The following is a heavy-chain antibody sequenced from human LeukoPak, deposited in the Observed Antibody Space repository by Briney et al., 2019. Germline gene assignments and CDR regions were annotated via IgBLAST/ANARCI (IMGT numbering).Heavy chain of an antibody. CDR3: AKDPGYDFWSAYYTDY. J-gene: IGHJ4*02. D-gene: IGHD3-3*01. V-gene: IGHV3-30*02. CDR2: IRYDGGNK. Sequence: GGSLRLSCAASGFTFSRYGMHWVRQAPGKRLEWVSFIRYDGGNKYYVDSVKGRFTISRDNSKNTLYLQMNSLRAEDTALYYCAKDPGYDFWSAYYTDYWGQGTLVTVSS. CDR1: GFTFSRYG.